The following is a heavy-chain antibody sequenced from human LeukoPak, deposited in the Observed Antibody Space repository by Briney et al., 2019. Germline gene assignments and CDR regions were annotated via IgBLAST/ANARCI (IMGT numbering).Heavy chain of an antibody. CDR3: AKMGKTENHYGSGRFSYYYYMDV. D-gene: IGHD3-10*01. CDR2: IFSST. CDR1: GFTVSSNS. V-gene: IGHV3-66*03. Sequence: GGSLRLSCTVSGFTVSSNSMSWVRQAPGKGLEWVSFIFSSTHYSDSVKGRFTISRDNSKNTLYLQMNSLRAEDTAVYYCAKMGKTENHYGSGRFSYYYYMDVWGKGTTVTISS. J-gene: IGHJ6*03.